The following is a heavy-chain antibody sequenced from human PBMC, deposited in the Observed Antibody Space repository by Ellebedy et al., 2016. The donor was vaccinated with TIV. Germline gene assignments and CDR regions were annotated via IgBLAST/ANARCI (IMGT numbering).Heavy chain of an antibody. CDR1: GGSFSGYY. J-gene: IGHJ6*02. D-gene: IGHD5-12*01. CDR3: ARVVVATWYYYGMDV. Sequence: GSLRLXXAVYGGSFSGYYWSWIRQPPGKGLEWIGEINHSGSTNYNPSLKSRVTISVDTSKNQFSLKLSSVTAADTAVYYCARVVVATWYYYGMDVWGQGTTVTVSS. CDR2: INHSGST. V-gene: IGHV4-34*01.